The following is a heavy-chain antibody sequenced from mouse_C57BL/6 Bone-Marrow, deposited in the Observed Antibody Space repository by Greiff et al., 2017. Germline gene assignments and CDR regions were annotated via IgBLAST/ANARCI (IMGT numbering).Heavy chain of an antibody. CDR2: INPSSGYT. V-gene: IGHV1-7*01. CDR3: ARITIVNYYAMDY. Sequence: VQLQESGAELAKPGASVKLSCKASGYTFTSYWMHWVKQRPGQGLEWIGYINPSSGYTKYNQKFKDKATLTADKSSSTAYMQLSSLTYEDSAVYYCARITIVNYYAMDYWGQGTSVTVSS. CDR1: GYTFTSYW. D-gene: IGHD2-5*01. J-gene: IGHJ4*01.